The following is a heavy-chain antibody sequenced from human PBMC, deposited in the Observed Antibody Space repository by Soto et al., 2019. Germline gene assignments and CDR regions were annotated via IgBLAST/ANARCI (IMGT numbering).Heavy chain of an antibody. CDR3: ARDSYYGSGSWNWFDP. D-gene: IGHD3-10*01. Sequence: SVKVSCKASGGTFSSYAISWVRQAPGQGLEWMGGIIPIFGTANYAQKFQGRVTITADESTSTAYMELSSLRSEDTAVYYCARDSYYGSGSWNWFDPWGQGTLVTVSS. V-gene: IGHV1-69*13. CDR1: GGTFSSYA. CDR2: IIPIFGTA. J-gene: IGHJ5*02.